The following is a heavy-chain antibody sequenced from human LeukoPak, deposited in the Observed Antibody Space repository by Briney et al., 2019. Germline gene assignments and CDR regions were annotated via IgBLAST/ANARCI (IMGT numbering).Heavy chain of an antibody. CDR3: AKSVVVVPAAIRGVLGDTNWFDP. Sequence: SETLSLTCTVSGGSISSYYWSWIRQPPGKGLEWIGYIYYSGSTNYNPSLKSRVTISVDTSKNQFSLKLSSVTAADTTVYYCAKSVVVVPAAIRGVLGDTNWFDPWGQGTLVTVSS. CDR1: GGSISSYY. V-gene: IGHV4-59*01. D-gene: IGHD2-2*01. CDR2: IYYSGST. J-gene: IGHJ5*02.